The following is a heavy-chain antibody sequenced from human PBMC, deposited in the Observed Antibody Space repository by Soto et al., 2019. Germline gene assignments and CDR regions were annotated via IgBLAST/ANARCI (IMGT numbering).Heavy chain of an antibody. CDR3: AREESITIFGVVLWFDP. CDR2: ISAYNGNT. V-gene: IGHV1-18*01. D-gene: IGHD3-3*01. J-gene: IGHJ5*02. CDR1: GYTFTSYG. Sequence: ASVKVSCKASGYTFTSYGISWVRQAPGQRLEWMGWISAYNGNTNYAQKLQGRVTMTTDTSTSTAYMELRSLRSDDTAVYYCAREESITIFGVVLWFDPWGQGTLVTVPQ.